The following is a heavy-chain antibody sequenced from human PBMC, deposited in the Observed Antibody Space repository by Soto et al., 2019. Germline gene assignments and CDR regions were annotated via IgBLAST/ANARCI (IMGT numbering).Heavy chain of an antibody. CDR3: AKSGSSSWSLFDY. Sequence: GGSLRLSCAASGFTFNSYAMSWVRQAPGKGLEWGSSISGSATGTYYADSVKGRFTISRDISKNTLYLQMNSLRAEDTAVYYCAKSGSSSWSLFDYWGQGPLVTVSS. D-gene: IGHD6-13*01. V-gene: IGHV3-23*01. CDR2: ISGSATGT. J-gene: IGHJ4*02. CDR1: GFTFNSYA.